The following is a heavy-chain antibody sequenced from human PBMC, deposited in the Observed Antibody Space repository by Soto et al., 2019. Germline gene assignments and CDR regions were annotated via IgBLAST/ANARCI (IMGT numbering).Heavy chain of an antibody. CDR3: AREAGGNYYMDV. V-gene: IGHV3-13*01. J-gene: IGHJ6*03. CDR2: IGTAGDT. D-gene: IGHD6-13*01. Sequence: GGSLRLSCAASGFTFSSYDMHWVRQATGKGLEWVSAIGTAGDTYYPGSVKGRFTISRENAKNSLYLQMNSLRAGDTAVYYCAREAGGNYYMDVWGKGTTVTVSS. CDR1: GFTFSSYD.